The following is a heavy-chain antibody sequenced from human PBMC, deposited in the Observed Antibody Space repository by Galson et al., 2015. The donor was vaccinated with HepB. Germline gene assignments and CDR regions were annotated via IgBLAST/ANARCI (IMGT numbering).Heavy chain of an antibody. Sequence: CAISGDSVSSNSAAWNWIRQSPSRGLEWLGRTYYRSKWYNDYAVSVKSRITINPDTSKNQFSLQLNPVTPEDTAVYYCATQATYYDFWSGYYGFDPWGQGTLVTVSS. V-gene: IGHV6-1*01. D-gene: IGHD3-3*01. CDR2: TYYRSKWYN. CDR1: GDSVSSNSAA. CDR3: ATQATYYDFWSGYYGFDP. J-gene: IGHJ5*02.